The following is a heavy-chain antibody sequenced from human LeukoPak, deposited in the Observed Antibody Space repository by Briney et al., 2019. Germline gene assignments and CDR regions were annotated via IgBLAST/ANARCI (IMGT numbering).Heavy chain of an antibody. D-gene: IGHD3-16*01. CDR3: ATFQLTFGPEAFDY. CDR2: FDPEDGET. CDR1: GYTLTELS. V-gene: IGHV1-24*01. Sequence: ASVKVSCKVSGYTLTELSMHWVRQAPGKGLEWMGGFDPEDGETIYAQKFQGRVTMTEDTSTDTAYMELSSLRSEDTAVYYCATFQLTFGPEAFDYWGQGTLVTVSS. J-gene: IGHJ4*02.